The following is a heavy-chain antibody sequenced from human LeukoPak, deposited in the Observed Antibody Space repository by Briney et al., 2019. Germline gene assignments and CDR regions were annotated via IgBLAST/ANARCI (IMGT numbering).Heavy chain of an antibody. CDR3: ARASSGSGSYYKPPDYYYMDV. D-gene: IGHD3-10*01. J-gene: IGHJ6*03. V-gene: IGHV4-4*07. CDR2: IYTSGST. Sequence: SETLSLTCTVSGGSISSYYWSWIRQPAGKGLEWIGRIYTSGSTNYNPSLKSRVTMSVDTSKNQFSLKLSSVTAADTAVYYCARASSGSGSYYKPPDYYYMDVWGKGTTVTISS. CDR1: GGSISSYY.